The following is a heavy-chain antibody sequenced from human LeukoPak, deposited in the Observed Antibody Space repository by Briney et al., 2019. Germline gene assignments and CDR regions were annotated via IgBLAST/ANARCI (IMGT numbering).Heavy chain of an antibody. D-gene: IGHD6-19*01. V-gene: IGHV3-13*04. CDR2: IGTAGDT. J-gene: IGHJ4*02. CDR3: VRGAVAAHFDY. Sequence: PGGSLRLSCAASGFTFSSYDMHWGRQGTGKGLEWVSAIGTAGDTYYPGSVKGRFTISRENAKNSLYLQMNSLRGGDTAVYYCVRGAVAAHFDYWGQGTLVTVSS. CDR1: GFTFSSYD.